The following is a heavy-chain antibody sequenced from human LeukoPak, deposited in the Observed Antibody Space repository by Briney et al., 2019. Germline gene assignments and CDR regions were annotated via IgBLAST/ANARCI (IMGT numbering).Heavy chain of an antibody. D-gene: IGHD1-14*01. CDR3: ARGSLPGYYFDY. CDR2: INHSGST. J-gene: IGHJ4*02. Sequence: PSETLSLTCAVYGGSFSGYYWSWIRQPPGKGLEWIGEINHSGSTNYNPSLKSRVTISVDTSKNQFSLKLSSVTAADTAVYYCARGSLPGYYFDYWGQGTLVTVSS. CDR1: GGSFSGYY. V-gene: IGHV4-34*01.